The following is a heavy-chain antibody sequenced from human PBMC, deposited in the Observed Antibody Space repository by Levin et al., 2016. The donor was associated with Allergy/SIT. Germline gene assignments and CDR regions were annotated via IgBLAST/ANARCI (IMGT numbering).Heavy chain of an antibody. CDR1: GGSISGGSYY. CDR3: ARQELAYDS. Sequence: SETLSLTCTVSGGSISGGSYYWGWIRQPPGKGLEWLGTVYYLGGAHYNPSLGSRLIVSVDTSKNEFSLILSSLTAADTAVYYCARQELAYDSWGPGILVTVSS. J-gene: IGHJ5*01. D-gene: IGHD1-7*01. V-gene: IGHV4-39*01. CDR2: VYYLGGA.